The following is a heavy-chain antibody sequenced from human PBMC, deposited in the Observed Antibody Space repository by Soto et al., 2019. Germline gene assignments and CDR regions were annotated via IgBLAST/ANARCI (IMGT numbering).Heavy chain of an antibody. CDR2: IRATGGQT. CDR3: AQDRGWGVVSPSHDS. J-gene: IGHJ5*01. Sequence: EVQLLESGGGVVRPGGSLRLSCAASGFTFRNFVMSWVRQAPGKGLQWVSAIRATGGQTFYADSVKGRFTISRDNSKNMLYLQITGLRDEDTALYFCAQDRGWGVVSPSHDSWGQGTLVTVSS. CDR1: GFTFRNFV. V-gene: IGHV3-23*01. D-gene: IGHD2-21*01.